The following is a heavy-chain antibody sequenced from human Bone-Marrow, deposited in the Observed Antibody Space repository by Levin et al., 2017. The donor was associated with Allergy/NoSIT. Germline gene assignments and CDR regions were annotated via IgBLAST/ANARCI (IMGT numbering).Heavy chain of an antibody. CDR3: ARQYLVSGPYYFDF. CDR1: GASIRTVNYY. J-gene: IGHJ4*02. CDR2: IFYDGNS. V-gene: IGHV4-39*01. D-gene: IGHD6-6*01. Sequence: KTSETLSLTCSVSGASIRTVNYYWGWIRQPPGKGLEWIGSIFYDGNSYHNPSLESRVTMSVDTSKNQISLKLTSVTAADTAVYYCARQYLVSGPYYFDFWGQGTLVSVSS.